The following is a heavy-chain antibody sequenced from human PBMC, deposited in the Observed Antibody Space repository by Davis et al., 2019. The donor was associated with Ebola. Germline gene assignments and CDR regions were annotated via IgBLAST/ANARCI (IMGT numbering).Heavy chain of an antibody. J-gene: IGHJ4*02. V-gene: IGHV1-18*01. CDR1: GYTFTSYG. D-gene: IGHD1-26*01. Sequence: ASVKDSCKASGYTFTSYGISWVRQAPGQGLEWMGWISAYNGNTNYAQKLQGRVTMTTDTSTSTAYMELSSLRSEDTAVYYCASYSGSYYFDYWGQGTLVTVSS. CDR3: ASYSGSYYFDY. CDR2: ISAYNGNT.